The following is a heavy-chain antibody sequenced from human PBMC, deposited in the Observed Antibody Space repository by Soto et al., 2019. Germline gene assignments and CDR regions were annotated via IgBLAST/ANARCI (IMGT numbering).Heavy chain of an antibody. CDR2: IYHTGTS. CDR1: GGSISSYY. V-gene: IGHV4-59*13. CDR3: ARGRGFGEHYFDS. J-gene: IGHJ4*02. D-gene: IGHD3-10*01. Sequence: QVQLQESGPGLVKASETLSVTCTVSGGSISSYYWSWIRQPPGQGLEWIGYIYHTGTSDYNPSLKTRVTILGDTSKNQFSLTLRSVTAADTAVYYCARGRGFGEHYFDSWGQGALVTASS.